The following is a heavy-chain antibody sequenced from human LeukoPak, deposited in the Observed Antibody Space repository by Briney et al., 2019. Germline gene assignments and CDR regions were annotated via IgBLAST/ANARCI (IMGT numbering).Heavy chain of an antibody. Sequence: GGSLRLSCAASGFTFSSYAMHWVRQAPGKGLEWVAVISYDGSNKYYADSVKGRFTISRDNSKNMLYLQMNSLRAEDTAVYYCASLVLPGWGQGTLVTVSS. CDR3: ASLVLPG. CDR2: ISYDGSNK. CDR1: GFTFSSYA. V-gene: IGHV3-30-3*01. J-gene: IGHJ4*02.